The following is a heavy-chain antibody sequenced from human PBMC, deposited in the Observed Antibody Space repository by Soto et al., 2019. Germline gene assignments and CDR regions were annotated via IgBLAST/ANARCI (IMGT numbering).Heavy chain of an antibody. CDR2: ISGKSNYM. D-gene: IGHD3-10*01. CDR1: GFTFSSYS. V-gene: IGHV3-21*06. Sequence: PGGSLRLSCAASGFTFSSYSMNWVRQAPGKGLEWVSSISGKSNYMYYADAVKGRFTISRDNAKNSLYLQMNSLRAEDTAVYYCARELIGSGSYDYWGQGILVTVSS. J-gene: IGHJ4*02. CDR3: ARELIGSGSYDY.